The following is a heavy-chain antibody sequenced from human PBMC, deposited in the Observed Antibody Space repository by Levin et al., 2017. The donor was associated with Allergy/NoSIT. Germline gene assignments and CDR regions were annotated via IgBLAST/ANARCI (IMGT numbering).Heavy chain of an antibody. J-gene: IGHJ4*02. V-gene: IGHV3-15*01. D-gene: IGHD6-13*01. CDR2: IKSKTDGGTV. CDR1: GFSFTNGW. CDR3: TTYNSSGYYFAY. Sequence: PGGSLRLSCAASGFSFTNGWMSWARQAPGKGLEWVGRIKSKTDGGTVEYAAPVKGRFIISRDDSKNTLYLQMNSLKTEDTAVYYCTTYNSSGYYFAYWGQGTLVTVSS.